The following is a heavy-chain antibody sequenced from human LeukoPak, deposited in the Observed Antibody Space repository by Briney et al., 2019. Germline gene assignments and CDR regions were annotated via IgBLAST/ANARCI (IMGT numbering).Heavy chain of an antibody. V-gene: IGHV3-23*01. Sequence: GESLRLSCAASGFAFGSYTMNWVRQAPGKGLEWVSSISPSGSSTWNADSVKGRFTISRDNSKNTLYLQMNSLRAEDTAVYYCAPTDNRVYWGQGTLVTVSS. J-gene: IGHJ4*02. CDR2: ISPSGSST. CDR3: APTDNRVY. CDR1: GFAFGSYT. D-gene: IGHD4-17*01.